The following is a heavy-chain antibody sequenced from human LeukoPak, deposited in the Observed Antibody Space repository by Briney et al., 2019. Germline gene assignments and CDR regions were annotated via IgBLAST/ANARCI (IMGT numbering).Heavy chain of an antibody. CDR1: GFTFSRSG. D-gene: IGHD1-26*01. Sequence: PGGSLRLSCVASGFTFSRSGMHWVRQAPGKGLEWVAFIQYDGDNKYYADSAKGRFTISRDYSQNTLYLQMNSLTVEDTAVYYCAKKWDSTWSYFDLWGQGTLVTVSS. V-gene: IGHV3-30*02. CDR3: AKKWDSTWSYFDL. J-gene: IGHJ4*02. CDR2: IQYDGDNK.